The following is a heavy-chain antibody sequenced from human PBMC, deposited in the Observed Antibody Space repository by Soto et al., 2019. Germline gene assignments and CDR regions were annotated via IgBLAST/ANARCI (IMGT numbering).Heavy chain of an antibody. CDR3: ARKHAGYYDFWSGYRGPFDI. V-gene: IGHV4-34*01. D-gene: IGHD3-3*01. CDR2: INHSGST. CDR1: GGSFSGYY. J-gene: IGHJ3*02. Sequence: SETLSLTCAVYGGSFSGYYWSWIRQPPGKGLEWIGEINHSGSTNYNPYLKSRVTISVDTSKNQFSLKLSSVTAADTAVYYCARKHAGYYDFWSGYRGPFDIWGQGTMVTVSS.